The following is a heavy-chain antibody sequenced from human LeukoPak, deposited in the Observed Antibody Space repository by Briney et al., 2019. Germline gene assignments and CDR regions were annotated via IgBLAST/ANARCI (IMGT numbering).Heavy chain of an antibody. J-gene: IGHJ4*02. CDR3: ARVGGSGSFDS. D-gene: IGHD6-19*01. CDR2: ISADGGST. V-gene: IGHV3-23*01. CDR1: EFTFRNYA. Sequence: GGSLRLSCAASEFTFRNYAMTWVRQAPGKGLEWVSTISADGGSTDYADSVKGRFSIFRDISKNTLYLQMGSLRPEDMAVYYCARVGGSGSFDSWGQGTLVSVSS.